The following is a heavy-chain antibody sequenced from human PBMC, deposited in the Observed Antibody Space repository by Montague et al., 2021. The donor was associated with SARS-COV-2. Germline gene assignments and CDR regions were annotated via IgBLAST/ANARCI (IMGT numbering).Heavy chain of an antibody. CDR2: IFYTGAT. D-gene: IGHD6-19*01. Sequence: SETLSLTCTVSSGSVYGHYLAWIRQPPGKGLECIAYIFYTGATYYNKPPESRVSISVDTSKNQDALLVKSVTAADSAFYYCATLGALAGNSFDFWGPGTFVIVSS. J-gene: IGHJ3*01. V-gene: IGHV4-59*02. CDR1: SGSVYGHY. CDR3: ATLGALAGNSFDF.